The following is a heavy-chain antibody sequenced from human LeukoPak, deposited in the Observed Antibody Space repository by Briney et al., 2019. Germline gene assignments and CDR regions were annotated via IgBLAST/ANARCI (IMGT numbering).Heavy chain of an antibody. V-gene: IGHV3-74*01. J-gene: IGHJ6*03. CDR2: INSDGSST. D-gene: IGHD1-26*01. CDR1: GFTFSSYW. CDR3: ARAAGLGGPDYYYYYMDV. Sequence: PGGSLRLSCAASGFTFSSYWMHWVRQAPGKGLVWVSRINSDGSSTSYADSVKGRFTISRDNAKNTLYLQMNSLRAEDTAVYYCARAAGLGGPDYYYYYMDVWGKGTTVTVSS.